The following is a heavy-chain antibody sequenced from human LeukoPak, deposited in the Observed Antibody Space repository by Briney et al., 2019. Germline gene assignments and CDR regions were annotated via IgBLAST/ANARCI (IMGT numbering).Heavy chain of an antibody. CDR1: GDIVSSNSVT. J-gene: IGHJ5*02. V-gene: IGHV6-1*01. CDR3: ARGLTQYACFDP. CDR2: TYYRSTWYN. D-gene: IGHD2-2*01. Sequence: SQTLSLTCAISGDIVSSNSVTWNWIRQSPSRGLEWLGRTYYRSTWYNDYAVSVRGRITVNPDTSKNQFSLHLNSVTPEDTAVYYCARGLTQYACFDPWGQGILVTVPS.